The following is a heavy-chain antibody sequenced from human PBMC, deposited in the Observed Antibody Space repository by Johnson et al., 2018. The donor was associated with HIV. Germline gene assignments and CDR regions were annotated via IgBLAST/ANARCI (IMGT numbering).Heavy chain of an antibody. Sequence: VQLVESGGGLVQPGGSLRLSCAASGFTFSDYDMHWVRQATGEGLECVSAIGSAGDTYYPGSVKGRFTISRENAKNSLYLQMNSLRAGDTAVYYCARGPSVVTLHAFDLWGQGTLVTVSS. CDR2: IGSAGDT. J-gene: IGHJ3*01. CDR1: GFTFSDYD. V-gene: IGHV3-13*01. CDR3: ARGPSVVTLHAFDL. D-gene: IGHD4-23*01.